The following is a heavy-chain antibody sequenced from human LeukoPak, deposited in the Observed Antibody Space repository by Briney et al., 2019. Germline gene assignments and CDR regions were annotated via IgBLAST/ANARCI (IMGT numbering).Heavy chain of an antibody. CDR1: GGSFSGYY. J-gene: IGHJ4*02. Sequence: PSETLSLTCAVYGGSFSGYYWSWIRQPPGKGLEWIGEINHSGSTNYNPSLKSRVTISVDTSKNQFSLKPSSVTAADTAVYYCARGPARRFDYWGQGTLVTVSS. V-gene: IGHV4-34*01. CDR3: ARGPARRFDY. CDR2: INHSGST.